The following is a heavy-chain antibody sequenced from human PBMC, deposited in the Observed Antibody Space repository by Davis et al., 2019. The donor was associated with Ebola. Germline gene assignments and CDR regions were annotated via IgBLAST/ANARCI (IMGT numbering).Heavy chain of an antibody. Sequence: ASVKVSCKASGYTFTSYGISWVRQAPGQGLEWMGWISAYNGNTNYAQKLQGRVTMTTDTSTSTTYMELRSLRSDDTAVYYCARAITMIVAGWFDPWGQGTLVTVSS. CDR1: GYTFTSYG. D-gene: IGHD3-22*01. CDR3: ARAITMIVAGWFDP. V-gene: IGHV1-18*01. J-gene: IGHJ5*02. CDR2: ISAYNGNT.